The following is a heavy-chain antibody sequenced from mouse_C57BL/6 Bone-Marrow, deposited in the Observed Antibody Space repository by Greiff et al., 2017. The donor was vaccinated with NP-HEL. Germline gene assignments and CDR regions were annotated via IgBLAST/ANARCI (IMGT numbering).Heavy chain of an antibody. D-gene: IGHD1-1*01. CDR2: INPNYGTT. CDR1: GYSFTDYN. CDR3: ARRGDYGSSYDYFDY. J-gene: IGHJ2*01. V-gene: IGHV1-39*01. Sequence: LVESGPELVKPGASVKISCKASGYSFTDYNMNWVKQSNGKSLEWIGVINPNYGTTSYNQKFKGKATLTVDKSSSTAYMQLSSLTSEDSAVYYCARRGDYGSSYDYFDYWGQGTTLTVSS.